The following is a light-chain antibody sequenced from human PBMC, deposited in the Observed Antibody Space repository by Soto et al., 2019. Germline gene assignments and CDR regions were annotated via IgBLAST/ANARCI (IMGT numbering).Light chain of an antibody. J-gene: IGKJ1*01. CDR3: QHGVDSPCG. Sequence: GERATLSCRASQSFSSSYLAWYQQKPGQAPRLLIYAASSRATGIPDRFSGSVSGTDFALTITILEPGSLAVSYCQHGVDSPCGFGQGSK. V-gene: IGKV3-20*01. CDR1: QSFSSSY. CDR2: AAS.